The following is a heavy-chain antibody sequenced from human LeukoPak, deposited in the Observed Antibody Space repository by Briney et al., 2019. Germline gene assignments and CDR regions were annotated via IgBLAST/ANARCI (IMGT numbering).Heavy chain of an antibody. J-gene: IGHJ4*02. CDR2: ISYDGSNK. V-gene: IGHV3-30-3*01. D-gene: IGHD3-10*01. CDR3: ACGELLLFGY. Sequence: GGSLRLSCAASGFTFSSYAMHWVRQAPGKGLEWVAVISYDGSNKYYADSVKGRFTISRDNSKNTLYLQMNSLRAEDTAVYYCACGELLLFGYWGQGKLVTVSS. CDR1: GFTFSSYA.